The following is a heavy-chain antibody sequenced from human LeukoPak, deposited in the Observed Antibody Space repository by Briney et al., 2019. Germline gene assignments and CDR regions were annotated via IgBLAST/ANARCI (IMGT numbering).Heavy chain of an antibody. J-gene: IGHJ4*02. Sequence: SETLSLTCAVYGGSFSGYYWSWIRQPPGKGLEGIGSIYYSGSTYYNPSLKSRVTISVDTSKNQFSLKLSSVTAADTAVYYCARRDYYDSSLDYWGQGTLVTVSS. CDR2: IYYSGST. CDR1: GGSFSGYY. CDR3: ARRDYYDSSLDY. V-gene: IGHV4-34*01. D-gene: IGHD3-10*01.